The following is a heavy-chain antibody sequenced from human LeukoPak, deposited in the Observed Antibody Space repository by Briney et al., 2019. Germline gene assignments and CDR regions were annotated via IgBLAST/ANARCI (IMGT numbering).Heavy chain of an antibody. Sequence: ASVKVSCKASGYTFPSYFMHWVRQAPGQGLEWMGIINPTGGSTTYAQKFQGRVTMTRDMSTSTVYMELSSLRSDDTAVYYCARTAARRFDYWAREPWSPSPQ. V-gene: IGHV1-46*01. CDR2: INPTGGST. J-gene: IGHJ4*02. D-gene: IGHD6-6*01. CDR1: GYTFPSYF. CDR3: ARTAARRFDY.